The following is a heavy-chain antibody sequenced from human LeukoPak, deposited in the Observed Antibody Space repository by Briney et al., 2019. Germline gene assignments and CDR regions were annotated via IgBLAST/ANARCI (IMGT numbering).Heavy chain of an antibody. CDR1: GFTFSSYA. Sequence: GGSLRLSCAASGFTFSSYAMSWVRQAPGKGLEWVSSISGSGSGTYYADSVKGRFTISRDNFKNTMYLQLNSLRAEDTAVYYCAKPFSGWSGFDSWGQGTLVTVSS. V-gene: IGHV3-23*01. CDR3: AKPFSGWSGFDS. D-gene: IGHD6-19*01. CDR2: ISGSGSGT. J-gene: IGHJ4*02.